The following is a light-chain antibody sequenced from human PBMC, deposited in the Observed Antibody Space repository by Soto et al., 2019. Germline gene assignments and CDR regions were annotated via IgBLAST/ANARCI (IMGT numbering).Light chain of an antibody. CDR2: RNN. Sequence: QSVLTHPPSASGTPGQRVTISCSGSSSNIGSNYVYWYQQLPGTAPKLLIYRNNQRPSGVPDRFSGSKSGTSASLAISGLRSEDEAEYDCAAWDDSLSGLVFGGGTQRTVL. J-gene: IGLJ2*01. CDR1: SSNIGSNY. V-gene: IGLV1-47*01. CDR3: AAWDDSLSGLV.